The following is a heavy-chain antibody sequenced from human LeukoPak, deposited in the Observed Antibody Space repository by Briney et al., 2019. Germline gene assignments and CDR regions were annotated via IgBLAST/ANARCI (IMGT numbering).Heavy chain of an antibody. CDR1: GGSISSASSYY. V-gene: IGHV4-61*01. CDR2: IYNSGST. D-gene: IGHD1-7*01. J-gene: IGHJ5*02. Sequence: SETLSLTCTISGGSISSASSYYWSWIRQPPGKGLEWIGYIYNSGSTNYNPSLKSRVTISVDTSKNQFSLKLSSVTAADTAVYYCARLRANWNYVNWFDPWGQGTLVTVSS. CDR3: ARLRANWNYVNWFDP.